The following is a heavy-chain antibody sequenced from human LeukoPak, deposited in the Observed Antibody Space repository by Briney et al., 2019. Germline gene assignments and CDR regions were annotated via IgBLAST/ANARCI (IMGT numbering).Heavy chain of an antibody. J-gene: IGHJ6*02. D-gene: IGHD3-10*01. CDR3: ARDQFLWFGEYLTGRYYYYGMDV. Sequence: SETLSLTCTVSGGSISSYYWSWIRQPPGKGLEWIGYIYYSGSTNYNPSLKSRVTISVDTSKNQFSLKLCSVTAADTAVYYCARDQFLWFGEYLTGRYYYYGMDVWGQGTTVTVSS. V-gene: IGHV4-59*01. CDR1: GGSISSYY. CDR2: IYYSGST.